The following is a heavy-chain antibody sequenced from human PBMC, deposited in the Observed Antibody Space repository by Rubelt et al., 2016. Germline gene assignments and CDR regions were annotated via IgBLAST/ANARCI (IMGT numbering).Heavy chain of an antibody. J-gene: IGHJ3*02. Sequence: GLEWDSAISGSGSDTYYADSVKGRFTISRDNSKNTLYLQMNSLRAEDTAVYYCAKHVMGQRAFDIWGQGTMVTVSS. CDR2: ISGSGSDT. V-gene: IGHV3-23*01. CDR3: AKHVMGQRAFDI. D-gene: IGHD6-25*01.